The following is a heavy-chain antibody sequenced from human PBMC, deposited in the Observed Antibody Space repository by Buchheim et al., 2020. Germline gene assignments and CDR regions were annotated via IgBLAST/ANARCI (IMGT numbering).Heavy chain of an antibody. Sequence: QVQLQQWGAGLLKPSETLSLTCAVYGGSFSGYYWSWIRQPPGKGLEWIGEINHSGSTNYNPSLKSRVTISVDTSKNQFSLKLSAVTAADTAVYYCARGQDRGRRGLGSYWGQGT. V-gene: IGHV4-34*01. CDR3: ARGQDRGRRGLGSY. CDR2: INHSGST. J-gene: IGHJ4*02. D-gene: IGHD2-15*01. CDR1: GGSFSGYY.